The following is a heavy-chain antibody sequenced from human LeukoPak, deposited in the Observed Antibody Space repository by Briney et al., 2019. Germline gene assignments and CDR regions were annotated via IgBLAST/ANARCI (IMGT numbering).Heavy chain of an antibody. CDR2: IYSGGST. CDR1: GFTVSSNY. D-gene: IGHD6-19*01. J-gene: IGHJ4*02. Sequence: GGSLRLSCAASGFTVSSNYMSWVRQAPGKGLEWVSVIYSGGSTYYADSVKGRFTISRDNSKNTLYLQMNSLRAEDTAVYYCAKSLVAGSLFDYWGQGTLVTVSS. CDR3: AKSLVAGSLFDY. V-gene: IGHV3-53*01.